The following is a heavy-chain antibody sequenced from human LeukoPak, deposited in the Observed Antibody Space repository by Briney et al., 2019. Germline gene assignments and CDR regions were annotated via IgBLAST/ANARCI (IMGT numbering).Heavy chain of an antibody. J-gene: IGHJ4*02. CDR1: GGSISSYY. CDR3: ARVGGWEPKLHGVTFDY. V-gene: IGHV4-59*01. Sequence: SETLSLTCTVSGGSISSYYWSWIRQPPGKGLEWIGYIYYTGSTNYNPSLKSRVTMSADTSNNQCSLKLSSVTAADTAVYFCARVGGWEPKLHGVTFDYLGQGTLVTVSS. D-gene: IGHD1-26*01. CDR2: IYYTGST.